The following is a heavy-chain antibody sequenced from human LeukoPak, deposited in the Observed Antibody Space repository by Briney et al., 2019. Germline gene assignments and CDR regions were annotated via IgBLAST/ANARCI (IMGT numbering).Heavy chain of an antibody. Sequence: PGGSLRLSCAASGFTFSSYAMSWVRQAPGKGLEWVSAISGSGGSTYYADSVKGRFTISRDNSKNTLYLQMNSLRAEYTAVYYCAKDPQDYGDSEAFDIWGQGTMVTVSS. J-gene: IGHJ3*02. D-gene: IGHD4-17*01. V-gene: IGHV3-23*01. CDR1: GFTFSSYA. CDR2: ISGSGGST. CDR3: AKDPQDYGDSEAFDI.